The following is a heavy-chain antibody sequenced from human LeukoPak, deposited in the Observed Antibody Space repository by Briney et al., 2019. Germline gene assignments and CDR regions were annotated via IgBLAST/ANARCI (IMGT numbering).Heavy chain of an antibody. CDR3: AKNDRYSSSPRYYFDY. V-gene: IGHV3-23*01. D-gene: IGHD6-13*01. CDR1: GFTFSNYA. J-gene: IGHJ4*02. Sequence: GGSLRLSCAASGFTFSNYAMSWVRQCPGKGLEGVSATSGSGCSTNYGDSVKGRFTISRDNSKNTLYLQMNSLRVEDTAVYFCAKNDRYSSSPRYYFDYWGQGTLVAVSS. CDR2: TSGSGCST.